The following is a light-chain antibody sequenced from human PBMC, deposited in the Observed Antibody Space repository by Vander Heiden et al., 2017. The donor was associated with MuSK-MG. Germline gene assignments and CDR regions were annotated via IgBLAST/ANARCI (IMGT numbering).Light chain of an antibody. CDR1: QDVNKD. Sequence: DIQMTQSPSSLSASVGDRVNITCQASQDVNKDLNWFQQKPGKAPKLLISDASDLEAGVPSRFTGRGSGTHFTLSISSLQTEDFATYYCQQYHNLPPLFGGGTKVEIK. CDR2: DAS. CDR3: QQYHNLPPL. J-gene: IGKJ4*01. V-gene: IGKV1-33*01.